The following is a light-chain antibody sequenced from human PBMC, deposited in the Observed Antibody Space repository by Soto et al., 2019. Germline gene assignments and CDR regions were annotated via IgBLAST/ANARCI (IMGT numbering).Light chain of an antibody. CDR3: QQDYNLPGT. J-gene: IGKJ1*01. Sequence: PGERVTLSCRASQSVSSSYFTWSQQKPGQAPRLLNYTASTRATSIPAGFSGSGSGTDFTFTISSLQPEDFAVYYCQQDYNLPGTFGQGTRVEVK. V-gene: IGKV3D-7*01. CDR1: QSVSSSY. CDR2: TAS.